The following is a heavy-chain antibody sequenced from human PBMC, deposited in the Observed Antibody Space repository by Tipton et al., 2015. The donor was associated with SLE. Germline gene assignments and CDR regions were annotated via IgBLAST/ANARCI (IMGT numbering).Heavy chain of an antibody. J-gene: IGHJ4*02. V-gene: IGHV4-38-2*02. CDR3: ARGKYFDY. CDR2: IYHSGST. Sequence: TLSLTCTVSGYSISSGYYWGWIRQPPGKGLEWIGSIYHSGSTYYNPSLKSRVTISVDTSKNQFSLKLSSVTAADTAVYYCARGKYFDYWGQGTLVTVSS. CDR1: GYSISSGYY.